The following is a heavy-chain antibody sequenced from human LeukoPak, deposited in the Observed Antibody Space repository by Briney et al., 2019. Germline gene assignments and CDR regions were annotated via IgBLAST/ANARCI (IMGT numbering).Heavy chain of an antibody. CDR2: IRQDSSEK. D-gene: IGHD3-22*01. Sequence: GGSLRLSCKTSGFTFSSFWLNWVRQAPGKGLQWVANIRQDSSEKYFVDSVKGRFTISRDNAKNSLYLQMDSLRAEDTAVYFCARSPRGSRYSNFDLWGQGTLVTVSS. CDR3: ARSPRGSRYSNFDL. CDR1: GFTFSSFW. V-gene: IGHV3-7*03. J-gene: IGHJ4*02.